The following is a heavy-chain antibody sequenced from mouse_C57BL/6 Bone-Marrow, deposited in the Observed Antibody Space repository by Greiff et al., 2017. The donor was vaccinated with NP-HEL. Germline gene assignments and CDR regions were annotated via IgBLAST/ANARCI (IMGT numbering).Heavy chain of an antibody. CDR3: ARRATTVVGY. CDR2: INPYSGST. V-gene: IGHV1-19*01. J-gene: IGHJ2*01. Sequence: EVQLQQSGAELVQPGASVKLSCKASGYTFTYYYMHWVKQSPGQSLEWIGVINPYSGSTNYTETFKGKATLTVDKSSSTAYMELNSLTSEDSAVDYCARRATTVVGYWGQGTTLTVSS. D-gene: IGHD1-1*01. CDR1: GYTFTYYY.